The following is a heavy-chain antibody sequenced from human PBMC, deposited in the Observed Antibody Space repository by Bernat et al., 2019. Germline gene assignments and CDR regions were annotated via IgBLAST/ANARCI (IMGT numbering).Heavy chain of an antibody. CDR1: GFTFSVSW. J-gene: IGHJ4*02. D-gene: IGHD7-27*01. Sequence: EVQLVESGGGLVQPGGSLRLSCAASGFTFSVSWMSWVRQAPGKGMEWVANINQDVSKKYYVDSVRGRFTISRDNAKNSLYLQMNSLRADDTAVYYCARSPRTGDVDYWGQGTLVTVSS. CDR3: ARSPRTGDVDY. V-gene: IGHV3-7*03. CDR2: INQDVSKK.